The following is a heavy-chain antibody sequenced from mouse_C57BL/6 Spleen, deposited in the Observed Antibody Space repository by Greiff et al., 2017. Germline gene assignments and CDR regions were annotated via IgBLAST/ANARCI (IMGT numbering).Heavy chain of an antibody. J-gene: IGHJ4*01. V-gene: IGHV14-2*01. CDR2: IDPEDGET. CDR3: ARRIYDGPYYYAMDY. Sequence: EVQQVESGAELVKPGASVKLSCTASGFNIKDYYMHWVKQRTEQGLEWIGRIDPEDGETKYAPKFQGKATITADTSSNTAYLQLSSLTSEDTAVYYCARRIYDGPYYYAMDYWGQGTSVTVSS. CDR1: GFNIKDYY. D-gene: IGHD2-3*01.